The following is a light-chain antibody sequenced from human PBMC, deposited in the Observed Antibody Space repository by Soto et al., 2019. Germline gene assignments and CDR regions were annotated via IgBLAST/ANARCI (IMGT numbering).Light chain of an antibody. V-gene: IGKV3-11*01. CDR3: QQRSNWPLT. CDR1: QSVSSN. J-gene: IGKJ4*01. CDR2: DAS. Sequence: IVMAQAPATLCVSPGEIATLSCRASQSVSSNLAWYQQKPGQAPRLLIYDASNRATGIPARFSGSGSGTDFTLTISSLEPADFAVYYCQQRSNWPLTFGGGTKVDIK.